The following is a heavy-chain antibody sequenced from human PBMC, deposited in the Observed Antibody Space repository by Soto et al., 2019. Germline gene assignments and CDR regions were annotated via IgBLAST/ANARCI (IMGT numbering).Heavy chain of an antibody. V-gene: IGHV3-30-3*01. CDR2: IAHDGSNA. CDR1: GFTFRNHA. CDR3: ARGDREDILVVVGARPGEYGTDI. J-gene: IGHJ6*02. Sequence: QVQLVESGGGVVQPGGSLRLSCAASGFTFRNHAMHWVRQAPGKGLECLAVIAHDGSNAFYRDSVKGRFTVSRDNSKNTLSLYLNSLRSEDTGVYYCARGDREDILVVVGARPGEYGTDIWGQGTTVSVSS. D-gene: IGHD2-15*01.